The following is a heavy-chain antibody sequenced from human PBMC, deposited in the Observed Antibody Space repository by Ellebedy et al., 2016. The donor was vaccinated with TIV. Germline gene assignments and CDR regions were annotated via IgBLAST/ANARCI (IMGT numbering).Heavy chain of an antibody. CDR3: ARGGEQLAPYTHFDY. J-gene: IGHJ4*02. Sequence: ASVKVSCKASGGTFSSYAISWVRQAPGQGLEWMGGIIPIFGTANYAQKFQGRATITADESTSTAYMELSSLRSEDTAVYYCARGGEQLAPYTHFDYWGQGTLVTVSS. D-gene: IGHD6-13*01. CDR2: IIPIFGTA. CDR1: GGTFSSYA. V-gene: IGHV1-69*13.